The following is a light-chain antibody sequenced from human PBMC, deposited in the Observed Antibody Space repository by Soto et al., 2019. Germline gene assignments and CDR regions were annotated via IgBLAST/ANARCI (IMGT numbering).Light chain of an antibody. Sequence: VFTQSPCTLYLSPGERATLSCRASQSVSSGYLAWYQQRPGQAPRLLIYGASTRATGIPDRFSGSGSGTDFTLTISRLEPEDFAVYYCQQYGTSPWTFGQGTKVDIK. CDR2: GAS. CDR1: QSVSSGY. V-gene: IGKV3-20*01. J-gene: IGKJ1*01. CDR3: QQYGTSPWT.